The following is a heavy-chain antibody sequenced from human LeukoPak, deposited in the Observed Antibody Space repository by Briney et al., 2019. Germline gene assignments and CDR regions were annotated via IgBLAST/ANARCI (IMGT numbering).Heavy chain of an antibody. Sequence: PSETLSLTCTVSGASISSFYWSWIRQPPGKGLEWIGYIYYSGSTNYNPSLKSRVTISVDTSKNQFSLKLSSVTAADTAVYYCARDLAAAGPFDYWGQGTLVTVSS. V-gene: IGHV4-59*01. J-gene: IGHJ4*02. CDR3: ARDLAAAGPFDY. CDR2: IYYSGST. D-gene: IGHD6-13*01. CDR1: GASISSFY.